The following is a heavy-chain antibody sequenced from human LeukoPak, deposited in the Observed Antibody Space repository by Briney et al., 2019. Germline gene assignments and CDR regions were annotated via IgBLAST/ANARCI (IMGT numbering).Heavy chain of an antibody. CDR3: ARQGPNLSIAAVQNWFDP. Sequence: SQTLSLTCTVSGGSISSGSYYWSWIRQPAGKGLEWIGRIYTSGSTNYNPSLKSRVTISVDTSKNQFSLKLSSVTAADTAVYYCARQGPNLSIAAVQNWFDPWGQGTLVTVSS. D-gene: IGHD6-13*01. CDR1: GGSISSGSYY. CDR2: IYTSGST. V-gene: IGHV4-61*02. J-gene: IGHJ5*02.